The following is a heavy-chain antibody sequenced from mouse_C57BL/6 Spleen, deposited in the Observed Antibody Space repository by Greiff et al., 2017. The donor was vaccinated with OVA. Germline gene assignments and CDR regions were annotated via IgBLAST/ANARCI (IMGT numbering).Heavy chain of an antibody. CDR2: IYPGNSDT. CDR1: GYTFTSYW. J-gene: IGHJ2*01. D-gene: IGHD1-1*01. Sequence: EVKLVESGTVLARPGASVKMSCKPSGYTFTSYWMHWVKQRPGQGLEWIGAIYPGNSDTSYNQKFKGKAKLTAVTSASTAYMELSSLTNEDSAVYYCTRGYYGSSSQGGYFDYWGQGTTLTVSS. CDR3: TRGYYGSSSQGGYFDY. V-gene: IGHV1-5*01.